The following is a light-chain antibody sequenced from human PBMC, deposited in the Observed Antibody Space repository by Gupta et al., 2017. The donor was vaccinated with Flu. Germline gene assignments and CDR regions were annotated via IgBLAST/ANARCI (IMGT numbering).Light chain of an antibody. Sequence: EIVMTQSPATLSVSPGERATLSCRASQSVSSNVAWFQQKPGQPPRLLIFDVSNRATGIPAKFSSSGSGTEFTLTISSLQSEDFAVYYCQQYNNWPRSFGQGTKLEIK. CDR1: QSVSSN. V-gene: IGKV3-15*01. CDR3: QQYNNWPRS. J-gene: IGKJ2*03. CDR2: DVS.